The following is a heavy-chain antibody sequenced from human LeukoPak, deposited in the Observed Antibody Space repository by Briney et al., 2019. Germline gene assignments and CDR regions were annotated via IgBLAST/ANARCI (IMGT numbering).Heavy chain of an antibody. CDR3: ARQVTVTTFDY. V-gene: IGHV4-38-2*01. CDR2: IYHSGST. CDR1: GYSISSGYY. Sequence: PSETLSLTCAVSGYSISSGYYWGWIRQPPGKGLEWIGSIYHSGSTYYNPSLKSRVTISIDTSKNQFSLELSSVTAADTAVYYCARQVTVTTFDYWGQGTLVTVSS. J-gene: IGHJ4*02. D-gene: IGHD4-17*01.